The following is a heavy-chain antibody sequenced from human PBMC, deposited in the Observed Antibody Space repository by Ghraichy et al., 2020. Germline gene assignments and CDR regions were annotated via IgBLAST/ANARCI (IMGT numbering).Heavy chain of an antibody. J-gene: IGHJ4*02. V-gene: IGHV3-21*01. CDR2: ISSSSSYI. D-gene: IGHD3-10*01. CDR1: GFTFSSYS. CDR3: ARDLENYYGSGSYYDY. Sequence: GGSLRLSCAASGFTFSSYSMNWVRQAPGKGLEWVSSISSSSSYIYYADSVKGRFTISRDNDKNSLYLQMNSLRAEDTAVYYCARDLENYYGSGSYYDYWGQGTLVTVSS.